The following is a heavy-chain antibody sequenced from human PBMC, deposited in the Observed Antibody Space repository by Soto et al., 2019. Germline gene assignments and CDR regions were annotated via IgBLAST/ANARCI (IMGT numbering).Heavy chain of an antibody. J-gene: IGHJ4*02. CDR3: ARDKKDPYDYIWGSYREFDY. D-gene: IGHD3-16*02. V-gene: IGHV3-33*01. Sequence: GGSLRLSCAASGFTFSSYGMHWVRQAPGKGLEWVAVIWYDGSNKYYEDSVKGRFTISRDNSKNTLYLQMNSLRAEDTAVYYCARDKKDPYDYIWGSYREFDYWGQGTLVTVSS. CDR1: GFTFSSYG. CDR2: IWYDGSNK.